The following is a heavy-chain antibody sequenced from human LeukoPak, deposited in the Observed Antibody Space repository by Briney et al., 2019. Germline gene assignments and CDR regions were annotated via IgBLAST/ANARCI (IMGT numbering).Heavy chain of an antibody. D-gene: IGHD1-14*01. V-gene: IGHV3-7*01. Sequence: GGSLRLSCAASGFTFSIYWMSWVRQAPGKGLEWVANIKEDGSEKNYVGSVKGRFTISRDNAKNSLYLQMNSLRAEDTAVYYCARDLDRGMDVWGQGTTVTVSS. CDR1: GFTFSIYW. J-gene: IGHJ6*02. CDR2: IKEDGSEK. CDR3: ARDLDRGMDV.